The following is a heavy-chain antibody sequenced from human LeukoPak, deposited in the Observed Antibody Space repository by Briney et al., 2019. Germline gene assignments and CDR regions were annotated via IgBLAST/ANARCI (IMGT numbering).Heavy chain of an antibody. V-gene: IGHV4-39*01. D-gene: IGHD2-15*01. CDR2: FHYSGNT. CDR1: GDSISSSSHY. CDR3: ARHSAGTFYDAFDI. J-gene: IGHJ3*02. Sequence: PSETLSLTCTVSGDSISSSSHYGGWIRQPPGKGLEWIGSFHYSGNTYYNPSLKSRVTISVDTSKNQFSLKVSSVTAADTAVYSCARHSAGTFYDAFDIWGLGTMVTVSS.